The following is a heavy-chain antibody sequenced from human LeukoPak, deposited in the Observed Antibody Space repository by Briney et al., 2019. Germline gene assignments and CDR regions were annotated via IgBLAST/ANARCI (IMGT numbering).Heavy chain of an antibody. Sequence: PSETLSLTCTVSGGSISSYYWSWIRQPPGKGLEWIGYIYYSGSTNYKPSLKSRVTISVDTSKNQFSLKLSSVTAADTAVYYCARHKSGWIFDYWGQGTLVTVSS. J-gene: IGHJ4*02. CDR1: GGSISSYY. CDR2: IYYSGST. CDR3: ARHKSGWIFDY. D-gene: IGHD6-19*01. V-gene: IGHV4-59*08.